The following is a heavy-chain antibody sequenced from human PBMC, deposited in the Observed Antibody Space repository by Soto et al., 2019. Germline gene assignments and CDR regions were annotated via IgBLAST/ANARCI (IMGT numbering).Heavy chain of an antibody. Sequence: GGSLRLSCAASGFTFNTYALSWVRQAPGKGLDWVSTITGSGDVTYYADSVKGPFTISRDNFKNTLYQRLNSLRPEDTALYFWATKWSYHFHSCGQGTLVTVSS. CDR1: GFTFNTYA. CDR2: ITGSGDVT. V-gene: IGHV3-23*01. D-gene: IGHD2-15*01. J-gene: IGHJ4*02. CDR3: ATKWSYHFHS.